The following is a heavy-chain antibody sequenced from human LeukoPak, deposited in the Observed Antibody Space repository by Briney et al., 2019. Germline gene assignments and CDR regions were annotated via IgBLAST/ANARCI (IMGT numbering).Heavy chain of an antibody. Sequence: ASVKVSCKASGYTFTSYYMHWVRQAPGQGLEWMGIINPRGGSTSYAQKFQGRVTMTRDTSTSTVYMELSSLRSEDTAVYYCARPIVGATGFDYWGQGTLVTVSS. CDR3: ARPIVGATGFDY. V-gene: IGHV1-46*01. D-gene: IGHD1-26*01. CDR1: GYTFTSYY. J-gene: IGHJ4*02. CDR2: INPRGGST.